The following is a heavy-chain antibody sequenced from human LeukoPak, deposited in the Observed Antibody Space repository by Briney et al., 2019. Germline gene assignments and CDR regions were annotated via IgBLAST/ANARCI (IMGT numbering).Heavy chain of an antibody. Sequence: ASVKVSCKASGYTFTSYDINWVRQATGQGLEWMGWMNPNSGNTGYAQKFQGRVTMTRNTSISTAYMELSSLRSEDTAVYYCAREAGPGILWFRELSRRRDAFDIWGQGTMVTVSS. D-gene: IGHD3-10*01. J-gene: IGHJ3*02. CDR2: MNPNSGNT. CDR3: AREAGPGILWFRELSRRRDAFDI. V-gene: IGHV1-8*01. CDR1: GYTFTSYD.